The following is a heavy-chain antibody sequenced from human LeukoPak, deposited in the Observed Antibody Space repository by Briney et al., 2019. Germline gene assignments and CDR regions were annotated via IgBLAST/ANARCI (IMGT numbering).Heavy chain of an antibody. CDR1: GGSISSYY. J-gene: IGHJ4*02. Sequence: PSETLSLTCTVSGGSISSYYWNWIRQPAGKGLEWIGRIYTSGSTNYNPSLKSRVTISVDKSKNQFFLKLSSVTAADTAAYYCARDGYSGSYFFDYWGQGTLVTVSS. CDR3: ARDGYSGSYFFDY. V-gene: IGHV4-4*07. D-gene: IGHD1-26*01. CDR2: IYTSGST.